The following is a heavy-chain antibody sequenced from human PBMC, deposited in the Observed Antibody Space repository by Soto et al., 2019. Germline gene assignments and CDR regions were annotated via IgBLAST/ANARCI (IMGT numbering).Heavy chain of an antibody. J-gene: IGHJ4*02. CDR2: ISANNGNT. V-gene: IGHV1-18*01. D-gene: IGHD6-13*01. CDR1: GYMFTSYG. Sequence: QVQLVQSGAEVKKPGASVKVSCKASGYMFTSYGITWVRQAPGQGLEWMGWISANNGNTKNAQKFQGRVTMTTDTSTSTAYMELRSLRSDDTAVYYCARDWAYSGPLDYWGQGTLVTVSS. CDR3: ARDWAYSGPLDY.